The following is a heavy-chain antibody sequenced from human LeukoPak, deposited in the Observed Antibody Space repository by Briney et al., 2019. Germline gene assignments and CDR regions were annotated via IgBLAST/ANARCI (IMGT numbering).Heavy chain of an antibody. CDR3: ARGPSDEYGGSSVY. CDR2: IYYSGST. D-gene: IGHD4-23*01. Sequence: SETLTLTCTASGCSISSYYWSWIRQPPGKGLEWIGYIYYSGSTNYNPSLKSRVTISIDTSKRRFSLQLSSVTAADTAVYYCARGPSDEYGGSSVYWGQGTLVTVSS. CDR1: GCSISSYY. V-gene: IGHV4-59*01. J-gene: IGHJ4*02.